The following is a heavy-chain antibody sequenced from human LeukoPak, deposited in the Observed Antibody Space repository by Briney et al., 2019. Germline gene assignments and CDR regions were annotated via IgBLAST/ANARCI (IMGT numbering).Heavy chain of an antibody. CDR1: GFTVSSNY. V-gene: IGHV3-53*01. Sequence: GGSLRLSCAASGFTVSSNYMSWVRQAPGKGLEWVSVIYSGGSTYYADSVKGRFTISRDNSKNTLYLQMNSLRAEDTAVYYCAKAAAAPGFDFWGQGTLVTVSS. J-gene: IGHJ4*02. CDR2: IYSGGST. CDR3: AKAAAAPGFDF. D-gene: IGHD6-13*01.